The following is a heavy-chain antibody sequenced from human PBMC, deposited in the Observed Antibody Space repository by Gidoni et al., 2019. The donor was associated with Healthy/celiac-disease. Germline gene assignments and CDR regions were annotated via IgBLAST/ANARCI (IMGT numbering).Heavy chain of an antibody. V-gene: IGHV3-30-3*01. J-gene: IGHJ4*02. CDR2: ISYDGSNK. CDR1: GFTFSSYA. CDR3: ARGGEGRITMIVVVITTDFDY. D-gene: IGHD3-22*01. Sequence: QVQLVESGGGVVQPGRSLRLSCAASGFTFSSYAMHWVRQAPGKGLEWVAVISYDGSNKYYADSVKGRFTISRDNSKNTLYLQMNSLRAEDTAVYYCARGGEGRITMIVVVITTDFDYWGQGTLVTVSS.